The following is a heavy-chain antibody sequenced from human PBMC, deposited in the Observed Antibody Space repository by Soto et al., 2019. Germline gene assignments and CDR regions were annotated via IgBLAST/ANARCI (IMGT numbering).Heavy chain of an antibody. CDR2: IWYDGSNK. J-gene: IGHJ3*02. CDR3: VRDTTGDFDI. Sequence: QVQLVESGGGVVQPGRSLRLSCAASGFNFNSYGMHWVRQAPGKGLEWVAVIWYDGSNKYYADSVKGRFTISRDNSKNTLYLQMNSLRVEYTAVYYCVRDTTGDFDIWGQGTMVTVSS. CDR1: GFNFNSYG. V-gene: IGHV3-33*01. D-gene: IGHD1-1*01.